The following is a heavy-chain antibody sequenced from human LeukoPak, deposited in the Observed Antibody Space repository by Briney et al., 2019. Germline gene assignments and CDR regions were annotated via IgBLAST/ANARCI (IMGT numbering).Heavy chain of an antibody. D-gene: IGHD4-17*01. Sequence: RGGSRRLSCAASGFSFSSNGMGWGRQAPGKGLEWVSAISASGGSTFYADSVKGHFTISRDNSKNTLYLQMSSLRTEDTAVFYCGEPPPLVTTVTKAWFDIWGQGTLVTVSS. CDR2: ISASGGST. V-gene: IGHV3-23*01. CDR3: GEPPPLVTTVTKAWFDI. J-gene: IGHJ4*02. CDR1: GFSFSSNG.